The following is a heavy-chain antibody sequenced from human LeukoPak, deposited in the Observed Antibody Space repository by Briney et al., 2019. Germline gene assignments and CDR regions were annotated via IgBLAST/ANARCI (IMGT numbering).Heavy chain of an antibody. CDR3: TRMTTGHDY. CDR2: INHSGYT. D-gene: IGHD4-17*01. Sequence: PSETLSLTCAVSGVSFDDYYWAWVRQTPGKGLEWIGEINHSGYTNDSPSLKSRVTLSIDTSRKQFSLNLRSVTVADAGTYYCTRMTTGHDYWGQGTPVTVSS. V-gene: IGHV4-34*01. CDR1: GVSFDDYY. J-gene: IGHJ4*02.